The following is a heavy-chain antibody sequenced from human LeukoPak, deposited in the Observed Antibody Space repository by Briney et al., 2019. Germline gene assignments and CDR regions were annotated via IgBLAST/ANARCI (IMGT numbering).Heavy chain of an antibody. V-gene: IGHV3-15*01. CDR1: GFTFSSYA. Sequence: GGSLRLSCAASGFTFSSYAMSWVRQAPGKGLEWVGRIKSKTDGGTTDYAAPVKGRFTISRDDSKNTLYLQMNSLKTEDTAVYYCTTVAARPSLYFDYWGQGTLVTVSS. D-gene: IGHD6-6*01. CDR3: TTVAARPSLYFDY. J-gene: IGHJ4*02. CDR2: IKSKTDGGTT.